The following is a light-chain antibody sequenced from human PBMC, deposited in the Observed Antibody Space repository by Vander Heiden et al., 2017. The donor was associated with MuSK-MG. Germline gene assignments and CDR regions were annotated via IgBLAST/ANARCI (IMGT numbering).Light chain of an antibody. CDR1: HSFSSAY. Sequence: EIVLTQSPGTLSLSPGVRATLSCRASHSFSSAYLAWYRQKPGQAPRLLIYGASRRATGIPDRFSGSGSGTDYTLTITRLEPEDFAVYYCQQYGSPRWAFGQGTKVEIK. V-gene: IGKV3-20*01. CDR3: QQYGSPRWA. CDR2: GAS. J-gene: IGKJ1*01.